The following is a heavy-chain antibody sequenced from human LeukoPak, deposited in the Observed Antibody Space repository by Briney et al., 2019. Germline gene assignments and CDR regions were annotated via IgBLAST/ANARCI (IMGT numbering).Heavy chain of an antibody. CDR1: GFTFSSYE. J-gene: IGHJ6*03. Sequence: PGGSLRLSCAASGFTFSSYEMNWVRQAPGKGLEWVSYISSSGSTIYYADSVKGRFTISRDNSKNTLYLQMNSLRAEDTAVYYCAESHPSPGSYMDVWGKGTTVTVSS. CDR3: AESHPSPGSYMDV. V-gene: IGHV3-48*03. CDR2: ISSSGSTI. D-gene: IGHD1-14*01.